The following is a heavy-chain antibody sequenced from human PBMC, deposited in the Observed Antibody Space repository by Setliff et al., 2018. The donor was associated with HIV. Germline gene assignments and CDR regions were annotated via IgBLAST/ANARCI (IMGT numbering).Heavy chain of an antibody. CDR1: GFTFSTYS. D-gene: IGHD1-26*01. V-gene: IGHV3-48*04. Sequence: PGGSLRLSCAVSGFTFSTYSMNWVRQAPGKGLEWVSYISSSSSTIYYADSVRGRFTISRDNTKNSLYLQMNSLRAEDTAVYYCVRDYMWAFDYWGQGTLVTVSS. CDR3: VRDYMWAFDY. CDR2: ISSSSSTI. J-gene: IGHJ4*02.